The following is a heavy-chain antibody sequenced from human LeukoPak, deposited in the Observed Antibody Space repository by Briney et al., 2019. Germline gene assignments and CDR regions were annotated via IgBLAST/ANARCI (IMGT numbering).Heavy chain of an antibody. CDR1: GFTVRANY. CDR2: IYSGGTT. J-gene: IGHJ4*02. Sequence: GGSLRLSSAASGFTVRANYISWVRQAPGKGLEWVSVIYSGGTTYYADSVKGRFTISRDNAKNSLYLQMNSLRIEDMALYYCAGGYDFVYWGQGTLVTVSS. CDR3: AGGYDFVY. V-gene: IGHV3-53*05. D-gene: IGHD5-12*01.